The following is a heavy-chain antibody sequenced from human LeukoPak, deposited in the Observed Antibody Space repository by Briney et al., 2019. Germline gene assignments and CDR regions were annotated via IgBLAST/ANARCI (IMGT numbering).Heavy chain of an antibody. J-gene: IGHJ4*02. Sequence: ASVKVSCKASGYTFTSYGISWVRQAPGQGLEWMGWISAYNGNTSYAQKFQGRVTITTDESTSTAYMELSSLRSEDTAVYYCASVRGVRLDYWGQGTLVTVTS. V-gene: IGHV1-18*01. CDR1: GYTFTSYG. CDR2: ISAYNGNT. CDR3: ASVRGVRLDY. D-gene: IGHD3-10*01.